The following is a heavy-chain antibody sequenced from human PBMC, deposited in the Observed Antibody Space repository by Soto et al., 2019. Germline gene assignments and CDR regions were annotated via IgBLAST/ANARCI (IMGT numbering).Heavy chain of an antibody. CDR2: ISYDGSNK. CDR1: GFTFSSYA. D-gene: IGHD3-10*01. Sequence: QVQLVESGGGVVQPGRSLRLSCAASGFTFSSYAMHWVRQAPGKGLEWVAVISYDGSNKYYADSVKGRFTISRDNSKNTLYLQMNSMSAEDTAVYYCARDVGITMVRGVTTPDVWGQGTTVTVSS. J-gene: IGHJ6*02. V-gene: IGHV3-30-3*01. CDR3: ARDVGITMVRGVTTPDV.